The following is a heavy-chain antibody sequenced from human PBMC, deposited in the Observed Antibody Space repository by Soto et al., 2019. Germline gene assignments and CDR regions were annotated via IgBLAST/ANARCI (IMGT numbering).Heavy chain of an antibody. D-gene: IGHD2-2*01. CDR2: IYYSGSA. CDR1: GYSISSSNW. V-gene: IGHV4-28*03. Sequence: QVQLQESGPGLVKPSDTLSLICAVSGYSISSSNWWGWTRQPPGKGLEWIGNIYYSGSAYYNPSLKSRVTMSVDTSKNQFSLKLTSVTAVDTAVYYCARGDYAKAFDIWGQGTTVTVSS. J-gene: IGHJ3*02. CDR3: ARGDYAKAFDI.